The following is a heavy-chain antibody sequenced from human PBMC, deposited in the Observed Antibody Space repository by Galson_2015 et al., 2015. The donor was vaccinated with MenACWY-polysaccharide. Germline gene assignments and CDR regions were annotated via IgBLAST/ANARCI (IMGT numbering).Heavy chain of an antibody. V-gene: IGHV3-23*01. CDR1: GFSIRSYA. J-gene: IGHJ4*02. CDR2: ISGSGTDI. D-gene: IGHD6-13*01. Sequence: SLRLSCAASGFSIRSYAVTWVRRAPGKGLEWVAVISGSGTDIGYRDSVKGRFTIYRDTSENTVYLQMNSLRDEDTAKYYCVTTSQWSAEADGSFDYWGQGTLVSVSS. CDR3: VTTSQWSAEADGSFDY.